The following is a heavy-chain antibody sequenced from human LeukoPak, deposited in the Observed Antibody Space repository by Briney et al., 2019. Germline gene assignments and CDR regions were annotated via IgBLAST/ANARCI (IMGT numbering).Heavy chain of an antibody. D-gene: IGHD6-19*01. J-gene: IGHJ5*02. CDR1: GGSISSYY. Sequence: PSETLSLTCTVSGGSISSYYWSWIRQPAGQGLEWIGRIYGSGGANYNPSLKSRVTMSVDTSKNQFSLKLSSVTAADTAVYYCARRSTVAGRGRFDPWGQGTLVTVSS. V-gene: IGHV4-4*07. CDR3: ARRSTVAGRGRFDP. CDR2: IYGSGGA.